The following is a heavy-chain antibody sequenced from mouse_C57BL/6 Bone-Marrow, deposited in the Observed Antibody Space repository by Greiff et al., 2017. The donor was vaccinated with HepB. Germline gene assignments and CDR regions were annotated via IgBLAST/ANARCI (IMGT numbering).Heavy chain of an antibody. CDR1: GYAFTNYL. V-gene: IGHV1-54*01. D-gene: IGHD2-4*01. J-gene: IGHJ3*01. CDR3: ARYDYAWFAY. Sequence: VMLVESGAELVRPGTSVKVSCKASGYAFTNYLIEWVKQRPGQGLEWIGVINPGSGGTNYNEKFKGKATLTADKSSSTAYMQLSSLTSEDSAVYFCARYDYAWFAYWGQGTLVTVSA. CDR2: INPGSGGT.